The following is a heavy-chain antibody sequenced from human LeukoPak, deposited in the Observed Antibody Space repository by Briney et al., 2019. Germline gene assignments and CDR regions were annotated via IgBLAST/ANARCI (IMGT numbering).Heavy chain of an antibody. D-gene: IGHD2-2*01. J-gene: IGHJ6*03. CDR1: GGTFSSYA. Sequence: ASVKVSCEASGGTFSSYAISWVRQAPGQGLEWMGGIIPIFGTANYAQKFQGRVTITTDESTSTAYMELSSLRSEDTAVYYCASSSDIVVVPAANYYYYYYMDVWGKGTTVTVSS. CDR3: ASSSDIVVVPAANYYYYYYMDV. V-gene: IGHV1-69*05. CDR2: IIPIFGTA.